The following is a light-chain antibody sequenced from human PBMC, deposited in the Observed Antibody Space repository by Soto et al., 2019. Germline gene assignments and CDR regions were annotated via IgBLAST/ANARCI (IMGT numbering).Light chain of an antibody. CDR2: DIN. CDR1: KSNIWSNY. Sequence: QSVLTQPPSVSAAPGQTVTIACSGTKSNIWSNYISWYQQLPGTAPKLVIYDINKRPSGIADRFSGSKSGTSAALGITGLQTEDEAYYFCGSWDINLRAVVFSGGTKLTVL. V-gene: IGLV1-51*01. CDR3: GSWDINLRAVV. J-gene: IGLJ3*02.